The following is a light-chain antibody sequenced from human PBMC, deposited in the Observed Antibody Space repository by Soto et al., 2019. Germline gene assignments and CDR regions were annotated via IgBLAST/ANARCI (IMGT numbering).Light chain of an antibody. CDR2: EVF. J-gene: IGLJ1*01. Sequence: QSALAQPPSASGSPGQSVTISCTGTSSDVGGYNYVSWYQQHPGKAPKLMIYEVFKRPPGVSDRFSGSKSGNTASLTVSGLQAEDEADYYCSSYAGSNNFDVFGTGTKVTVL. V-gene: IGLV2-8*01. CDR1: SSDVGGYNY. CDR3: SSYAGSNNFDV.